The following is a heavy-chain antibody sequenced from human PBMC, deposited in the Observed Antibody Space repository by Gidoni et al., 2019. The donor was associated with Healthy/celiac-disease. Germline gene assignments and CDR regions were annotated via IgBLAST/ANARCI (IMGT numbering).Heavy chain of an antibody. V-gene: IGHV3-30*18. J-gene: IGHJ4*02. CDR1: GFTFSSYG. CDR3: AKDSSGSYYGLAYSFDY. Sequence: QVQLVESGGGVVQPGRSLRLSCAASGFTFSSYGMHWVRQAPGKGLEWVAVISYDGSNKYYADSVKGRFTISRDNFKNTLYLQMNSLRAEDTAVYYCAKDSSGSYYGLAYSFDYWGQGTLVTVSS. CDR2: ISYDGSNK. D-gene: IGHD1-26*01.